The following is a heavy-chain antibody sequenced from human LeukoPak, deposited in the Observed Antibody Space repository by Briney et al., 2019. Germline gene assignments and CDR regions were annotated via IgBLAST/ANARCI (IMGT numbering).Heavy chain of an antibody. CDR3: ARDYDTSGLRWFDP. V-gene: IGHV4-4*07. CDR2: IYTSGST. CDR1: GGSISSYY. Sequence: SETLSLTCTVSGGSISSYYWSWIRQPAGKGLEWIGRIYTSGSTNYNPSLKSRVTMSVDTSKNEFSLKLSSVTAADTAVYYCARDYDTSGLRWFDPWGQGTLVTVSS. D-gene: IGHD3-22*01. J-gene: IGHJ5*02.